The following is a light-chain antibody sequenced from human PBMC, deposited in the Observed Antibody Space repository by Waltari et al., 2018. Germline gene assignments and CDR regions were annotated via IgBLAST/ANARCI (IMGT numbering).Light chain of an antibody. V-gene: IGKV1-39*01. CDR1: QTIFYY. CDR2: AAS. CDR3: QQSYSLPLT. Sequence: DIQMTQSPSFLSASVGDGVTITCRASQTIFYYLNWYQHKPGKAPKLLIYAASNLQSGVPSKFSDSGSGTTFTLTITSLQPEDVATYYCQQSYSLPLTFGGGTKVEI. J-gene: IGKJ4*01.